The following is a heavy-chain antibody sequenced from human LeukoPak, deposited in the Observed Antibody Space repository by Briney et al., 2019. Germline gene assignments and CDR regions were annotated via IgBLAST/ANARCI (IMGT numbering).Heavy chain of an antibody. CDR3: ARDPGIASLDY. CDR1: GFTFSSYS. CDR2: ISSSGSTI. J-gene: IGHJ4*02. Sequence: PGGSLRLSCAASGFTFSSYSMNWVRQAPGKGLEWVSYISSSGSTIYYADSVKGRFTISRDNAKNSLYLQMNSLRAEDTAVYYCARDPGIASLDYWGQGTLVTVSS. D-gene: IGHD6-13*01. V-gene: IGHV3-48*04.